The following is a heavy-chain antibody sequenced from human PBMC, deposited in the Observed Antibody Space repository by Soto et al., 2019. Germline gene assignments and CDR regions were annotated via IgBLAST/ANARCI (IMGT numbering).Heavy chain of an antibody. CDR2: IIPIFGTA. J-gene: IGHJ5*02. CDR3: ARGPRTRNWFDP. CDR1: GGTFSSYA. V-gene: IGHV1-69*13. Sequence: GASVKVSCKASGGTFSSYAISWVRQAPGQGLEWMGGIIPIFGTANYAQKFQGRVTITADESTSTAYMELSSLRSEDTAVYYCARGPRTRNWFDPWGQGTLVTVS. D-gene: IGHD4-17*01.